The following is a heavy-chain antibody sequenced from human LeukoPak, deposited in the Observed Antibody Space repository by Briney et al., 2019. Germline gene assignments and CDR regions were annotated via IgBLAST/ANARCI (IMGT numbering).Heavy chain of an antibody. CDR2: IYTSGST. D-gene: IGHD3-10*01. CDR1: GGSISSGSYY. J-gene: IGHJ5*02. Sequence: SQTLSLTCTVSGGSISSGSYYWSWIRQPAGKGLEWIGRIYTSGSTNYNPSLKSRVTISVDTSKNQFSLKLSSVTAADTAVYYCARESSITMVRGVMGWSDPWGQGTLVTVSS. V-gene: IGHV4-61*02. CDR3: ARESSITMVRGVMGWSDP.